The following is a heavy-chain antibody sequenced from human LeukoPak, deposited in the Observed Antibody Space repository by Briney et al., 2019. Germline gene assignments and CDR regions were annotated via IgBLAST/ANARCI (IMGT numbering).Heavy chain of an antibody. CDR3: ASPVGGRDAFDI. CDR2: ISSSSSHI. CDR1: GFTFSSYS. Sequence: PGGSLRLSCAASGFTFSSYSMNWVRQAPGKGLEWVSSISSSSSHIYYADSVKGRFTISRDNAKNSLYLQMNSLRAEDTAVYYCASPVGGRDAFDIWGQGTMVTVSS. J-gene: IGHJ3*02. V-gene: IGHV3-21*01.